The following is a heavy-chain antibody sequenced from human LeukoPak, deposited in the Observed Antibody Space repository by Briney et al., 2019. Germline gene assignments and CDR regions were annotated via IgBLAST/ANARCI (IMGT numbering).Heavy chain of an antibody. CDR2: VSHTGST. CDR3: ARSGYSYGYDY. D-gene: IGHD5-18*01. V-gene: IGHV4-34*01. J-gene: IGHJ4*02. CDR1: SGSISSYY. Sequence: PSETLSLTCTVSSGSISSYYWSWIRQPPGKGLEWLGEVSHTGSTNDNPSLKSRVTISIDTSKNQFSLNLSSVTAADTAVYFCARSGYSYGYDYWGQGTLVTVSS.